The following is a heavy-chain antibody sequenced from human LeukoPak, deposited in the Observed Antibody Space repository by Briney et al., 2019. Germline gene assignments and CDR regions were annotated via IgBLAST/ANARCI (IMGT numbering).Heavy chain of an antibody. Sequence: SETLSLTCTVSGGSISSSSYYWGWIRQPPGKGLEWIGSIYYSGSTYYNPSLKSRVTISEDTSKNQFSLKLSSVTAADTAVYYCASRNYYDSSGYSRVDYWGQGTLVTVSS. D-gene: IGHD3-22*01. J-gene: IGHJ4*02. CDR3: ASRNYYDSSGYSRVDY. V-gene: IGHV4-39*01. CDR2: IYYSGST. CDR1: GGSISSSSYY.